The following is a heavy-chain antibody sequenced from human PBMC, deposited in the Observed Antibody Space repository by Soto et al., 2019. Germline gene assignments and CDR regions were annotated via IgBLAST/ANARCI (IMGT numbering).Heavy chain of an antibody. D-gene: IGHD2-15*01. J-gene: IGHJ3*01. CDR1: GFIFSDYE. CDR2: ISDGGTTI. CDR3: ARRVWDVLVVVAATRGAVDL. V-gene: IGHV3-48*03. Sequence: EAELVESGGGLVQPGGSLTLSCAASGFIFSDYEVDWVRQAPGRGPEWISYISDGGTTIYYAASVKGRFTISRDDAKKSLYLHMNNLRVDDTAIYFCARRVWDVLVVVAATRGAVDLWGQGTLVTVSA.